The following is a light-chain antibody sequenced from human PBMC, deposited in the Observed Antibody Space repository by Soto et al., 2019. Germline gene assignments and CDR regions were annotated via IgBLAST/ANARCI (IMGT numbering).Light chain of an antibody. CDR2: GAS. CDR1: QSVSSSY. Sequence: GFSQSPGTLSLSTGERATLSCRASQSVSSSYLAWYQQKPGQAPRLLIYGASSRATGIPDRFSGSGSGTDFTLTISRLEPEDFAVYYCQQYGSSSTWTFGQGT. V-gene: IGKV3-20*01. CDR3: QQYGSSSTWT. J-gene: IGKJ1*01.